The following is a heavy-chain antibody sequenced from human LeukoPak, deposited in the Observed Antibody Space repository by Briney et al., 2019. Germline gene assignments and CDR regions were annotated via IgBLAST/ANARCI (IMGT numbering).Heavy chain of an antibody. J-gene: IGHJ4*02. CDR2: IWYDGYNK. CDR1: GFTFSSYG. V-gene: IGHV3-33*08. Sequence: PGGSLRLSCAASGFTFSSYGMHWVRQAPGKGLEWVALIWYDGYNKYYADSVKGRFTISRDNSKNTLYLQMSSLRAEDTAVYYCARQYCSDENCYFFDWGQGTLVTVSS. CDR3: ARQYCSDENCYFFD. D-gene: IGHD2-15*01.